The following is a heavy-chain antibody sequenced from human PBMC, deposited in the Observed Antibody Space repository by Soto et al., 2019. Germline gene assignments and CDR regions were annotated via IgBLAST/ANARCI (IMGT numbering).Heavy chain of an antibody. CDR1: DNTFTYYG. J-gene: IGHJ6*02. Sequence: QAQLVQSGSEVKRPGASVKVSCRSFDNTFTYYGINWVRQAPGQGLEWLGWISGYNANTKEAQKFQDRVSMTADTSTRTAYLEVRSLTSDDTDVYFCAAPGGHHFGLDVWGQGTTVTVSS. V-gene: IGHV1-18*01. CDR3: AAPGGHHFGLDV. CDR2: ISGYNANT. D-gene: IGHD2-8*02.